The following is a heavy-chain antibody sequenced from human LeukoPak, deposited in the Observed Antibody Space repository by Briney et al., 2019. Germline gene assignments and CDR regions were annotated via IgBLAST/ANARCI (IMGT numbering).Heavy chain of an antibody. CDR3: ARTLTPYCSGGSCYSSPGY. D-gene: IGHD2-15*01. Sequence: GGSLRLSCAASGFTFSSYAMHWVRQAPGKGLEYVSAISSNGGSTYYANSVKGRFTISRDNSKNTLYLQMGSLKAEDMAVYYCARTLTPYCSGGSCYSSPGYWGQGTLVTASS. V-gene: IGHV3-64*01. J-gene: IGHJ4*02. CDR2: ISSNGGST. CDR1: GFTFSSYA.